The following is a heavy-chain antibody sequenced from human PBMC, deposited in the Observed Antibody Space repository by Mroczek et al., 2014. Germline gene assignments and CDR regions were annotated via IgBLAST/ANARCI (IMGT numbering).Heavy chain of an antibody. V-gene: IGHV4-34*01. CDR2: INHSGNT. J-gene: IGHJ5*02. CDR3: ARGSHSFDP. CDR1: GGSFSGYY. D-gene: IGHD2-21*01. Sequence: VQLLESGAGLLKPSETLSLTCAVYGGSFSGYYWSWIRQPPGKGLEWIGEINHSGNTNYNPSLKSRVTISVDTSKNQFSLKLSSVTAADTAVYYCARGSHSFDPWGQGPWSPSPQ.